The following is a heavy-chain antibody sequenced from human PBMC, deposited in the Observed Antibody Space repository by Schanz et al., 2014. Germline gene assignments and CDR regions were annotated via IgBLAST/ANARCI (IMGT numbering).Heavy chain of an antibody. Sequence: QVQLVQSGSELRKPGTSVKVSCKASGYTFTSYAVNRVRQAPGQGLEWMGYISGYNGNTNYAPKVQDRVTMTTDTSTSTAYMELRSLRSEDTAIYYCARITSYCNRGDCYFDYWGQGTLVTVSS. CDR2: ISGYNGNT. CDR1: GYTFTSYA. D-gene: IGHD2-21*02. V-gene: IGHV1-18*01. J-gene: IGHJ4*02. CDR3: ARITSYCNRGDCYFDY.